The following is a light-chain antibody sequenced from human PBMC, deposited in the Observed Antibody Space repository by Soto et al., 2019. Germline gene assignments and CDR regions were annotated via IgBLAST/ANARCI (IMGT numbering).Light chain of an antibody. Sequence: EIVLTQSPGTLSLSPGERATLSCRASQSVTTSLAWYQQKTGQPPRLLISGASRRATGIPDRFSGSGSETEFTLTISSLQSEDFAVYYCQQYTNWPPNTFGQGTLLEI. CDR1: QSVTTS. CDR3: QQYTNWPPNT. CDR2: GAS. V-gene: IGKV3D-15*01. J-gene: IGKJ5*01.